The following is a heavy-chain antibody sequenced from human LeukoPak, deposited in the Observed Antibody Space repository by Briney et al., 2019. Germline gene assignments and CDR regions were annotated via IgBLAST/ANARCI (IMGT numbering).Heavy chain of an antibody. CDR2: ITSSGSTI. Sequence: PGGSLRLSCAASGFSVNTYFMTWVRQAPGEGLEWVSYITSSGSTIYYADSVKGRFTISRDNAKNSLYLQMNSLRADDTAVYYCARSPYSSGWSVFDFWGQGTLVTVSS. D-gene: IGHD6-19*01. J-gene: IGHJ4*02. V-gene: IGHV3-48*04. CDR1: GFSVNTYF. CDR3: ARSPYSSGWSVFDF.